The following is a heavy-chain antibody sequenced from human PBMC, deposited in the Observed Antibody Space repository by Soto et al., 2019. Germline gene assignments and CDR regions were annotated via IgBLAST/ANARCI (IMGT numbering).Heavy chain of an antibody. CDR1: GFAFSSYA. Sequence: PGGSLRLSCTVSGFAFSSYAMSWVRQAPGKGLEWVSAISGSGGSTYYADSVKGRFTISRDNSKNTLYLQMDSLKIEDSAVYYCSTQPFPDYWGQGTLVTVSS. CDR3: STQPFPDY. J-gene: IGHJ4*02. V-gene: IGHV3-23*01. CDR2: ISGSGGST.